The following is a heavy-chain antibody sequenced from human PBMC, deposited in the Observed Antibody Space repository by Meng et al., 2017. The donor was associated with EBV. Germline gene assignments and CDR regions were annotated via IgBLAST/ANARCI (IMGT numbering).Heavy chain of an antibody. CDR3: VRGPPVGVPGPGDY. J-gene: IGHJ4*02. CDR2: INVGVGYT. D-gene: IGHD2-21*01. V-gene: IGHV1-3*01. CDR1: GYAFTSVI. Sequence: QGQLVQSGGWVENPGASVWVSCKASGYAFTSVILHWVRQAPGQRLEWMGWINVGVGYTKYSQKFQGRVTISSDTSATTGYMELSSLRSEDTAVYYCVRGPPVGVPGPGDYWGQGTLVTVSS.